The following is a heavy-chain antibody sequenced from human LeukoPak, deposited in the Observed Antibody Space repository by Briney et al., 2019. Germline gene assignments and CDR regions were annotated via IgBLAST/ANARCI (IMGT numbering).Heavy chain of an antibody. J-gene: IGHJ5*02. D-gene: IGHD6-19*01. CDR1: GFTFRSYA. CDR3: ARGHAGYSSGWDPNLYNWFDP. CDR2: ISYDGSNK. V-gene: IGHV3-30-3*01. Sequence: GGSLRLSCAASGFTFRSYAMHWVRQAPGKGLEWVAVISYDGSNKYYADSVKGRFTISRDNSKNTLYLQMNSLRAEDTAVYYCARGHAGYSSGWDPNLYNWFDPWGQGTLVTVSS.